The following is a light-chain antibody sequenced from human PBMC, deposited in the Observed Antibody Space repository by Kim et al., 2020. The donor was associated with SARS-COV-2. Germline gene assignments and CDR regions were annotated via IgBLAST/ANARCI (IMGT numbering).Light chain of an antibody. CDR2: DAS. CDR3: QQYNHRPIT. Sequence: SASVRDKVTVTCQASHDIANNLNWFQHKPGKAPKLLIYDASTLESGVPSRFSGSASGPVFTFTISSLQPEDIATYYCQQYNHRPITFGQGTRLEIK. CDR1: HDIANN. V-gene: IGKV1-33*01. J-gene: IGKJ5*01.